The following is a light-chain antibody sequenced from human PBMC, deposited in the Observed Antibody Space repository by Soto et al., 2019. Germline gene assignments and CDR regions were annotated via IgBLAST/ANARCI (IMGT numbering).Light chain of an antibody. CDR2: GAS. CDR3: LHYKDWPRWT. Sequence: EIVLRHSRATISVSPDERATLAGIASQSVGNTLAWYQQQPGQTPRLLIYGASTTATGIPARFSGSGSGTEFTLTIDSLQSEDFAVYYCLHYKDWPRWTFGQGTKVAI. CDR1: QSVGNT. V-gene: IGKV3-15*01. J-gene: IGKJ1*01.